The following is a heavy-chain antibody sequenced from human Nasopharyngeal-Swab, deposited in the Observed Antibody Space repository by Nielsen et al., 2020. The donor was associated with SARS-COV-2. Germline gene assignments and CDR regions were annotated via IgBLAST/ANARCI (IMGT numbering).Heavy chain of an antibody. CDR3: ARITMVRGVIIYWYFDL. CDR1: GGTFSSYS. V-gene: IGHV1-69*13. D-gene: IGHD3-10*01. J-gene: IGHJ2*01. Sequence: SVKVSCKASGGTFSSYSIRWVRQAPGQGLEWIGGIIPIFGTANYAQKFQGRVTITADESTSTAYMELSSLRSEDTAVYYCARITMVRGVIIYWYFDLWSRGTLVTVSS. CDR2: IIPIFGTA.